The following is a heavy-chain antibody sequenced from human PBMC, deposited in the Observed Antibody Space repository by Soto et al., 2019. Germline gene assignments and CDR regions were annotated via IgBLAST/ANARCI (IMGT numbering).Heavy chain of an antibody. Sequence: EVQLVESGGGIVQPGGSVRLSCAASGFTLSSYWIHWVRQAPGKGLVWVSRINGDGSTTNYADSLKGRFTISRDNAKNTMFLQMNSLRAEDTAVYFCARGRSGSYSFGYWGQGTLVTVSS. J-gene: IGHJ4*02. D-gene: IGHD3-10*01. CDR3: ARGRSGSYSFGY. V-gene: IGHV3-74*01. CDR1: GFTLSSYW. CDR2: INGDGSTT.